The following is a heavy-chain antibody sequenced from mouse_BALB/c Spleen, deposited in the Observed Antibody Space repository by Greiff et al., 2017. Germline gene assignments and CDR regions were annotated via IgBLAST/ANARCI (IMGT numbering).Heavy chain of an antibody. CDR3: ARDHDGYWAY. CDR2: ISNLAYSI. V-gene: IGHV5-15*02. J-gene: IGHJ3*01. D-gene: IGHD2-3*01. CDR1: GFTFSDYG. Sequence: EVQGVESGGGLVQPGGSRKLSCAASGFTFSDYGMAWVRQAPGKGPEWVAFISNLAYSIYYADTVTGRFTISRENAKNTLYLEMSSLRSEDTAMYYCARDHDGYWAYWGQGTLVTVSA.